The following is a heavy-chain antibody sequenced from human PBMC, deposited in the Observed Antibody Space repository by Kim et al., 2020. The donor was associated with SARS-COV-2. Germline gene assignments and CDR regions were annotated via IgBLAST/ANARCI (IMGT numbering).Heavy chain of an antibody. J-gene: IGHJ3*02. Sequence: GGSLRLSCAASGFTFSDSPMHWVRQASGKGLEWVGRIRSKANSYATAYAASVRGRFIISRDDSKNTAYLQMNSLKTEDTAVYYCTRIPGTPFAFWDAFDIWGQGKMGTVSS. CDR1: GFTFSDSP. CDR2: IRSKANSYAT. D-gene: IGHD1-1*01. CDR3: TRIPGTPFAFWDAFDI. V-gene: IGHV3-73*01.